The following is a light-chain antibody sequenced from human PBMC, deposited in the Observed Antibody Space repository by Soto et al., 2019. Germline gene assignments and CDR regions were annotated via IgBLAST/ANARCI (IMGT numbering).Light chain of an antibody. Sequence: EIVLTQSPGTLSLSPGERATLSCRASQRVSRSYLAWYQQKHGQAPRLLIYGASCRATGIPDRFSGSGSGTDFTLTISRLEPEAFAVYYCQHYGSSTMYTFGQGTKLEIK. CDR3: QHYGSSTMYT. CDR1: QRVSRSY. V-gene: IGKV3-20*01. CDR2: GAS. J-gene: IGKJ2*01.